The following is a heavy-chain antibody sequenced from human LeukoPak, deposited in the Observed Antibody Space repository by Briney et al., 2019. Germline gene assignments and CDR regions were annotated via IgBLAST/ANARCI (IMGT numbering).Heavy chain of an antibody. CDR1: GYTFTDYY. Sequence: GASVKVSCKASGYTFTDYYIHWVRQAPGQGLEWMTYIGPKSADTHYAQKFQGRVTMTLDTSISTAYMELKWLAADDTAVYYCARDGMAGRSDAFDLWGQGTMVTVSS. CDR3: ARDGMAGRSDAFDL. D-gene: IGHD6-19*01. V-gene: IGHV1-2*02. J-gene: IGHJ3*01. CDR2: IGPKSADT.